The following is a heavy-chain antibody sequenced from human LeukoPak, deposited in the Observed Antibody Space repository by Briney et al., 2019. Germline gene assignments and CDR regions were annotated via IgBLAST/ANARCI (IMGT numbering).Heavy chain of an antibody. D-gene: IGHD6-6*01. CDR1: GFTFSSYG. CDR3: AREGPYSSSSFDY. V-gene: IGHV3-33*01. CDR2: IWYDGGNK. Sequence: PGGSLRLSCAASGFTFSSYGMHWVRQAPGKGLEWVSVIWYDGGNKYYADSVKGRFTISRDNSKNTLYLQMNSLRAEDTAVYYCAREGPYSSSSFDYWGRGTLVSDCS. J-gene: IGHJ4*02.